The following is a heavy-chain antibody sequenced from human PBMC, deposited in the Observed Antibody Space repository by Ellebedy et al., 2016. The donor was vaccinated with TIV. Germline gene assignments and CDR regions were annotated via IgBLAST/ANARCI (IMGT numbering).Heavy chain of an antibody. CDR1: GGSFGGYY. CDR2: INHNGST. J-gene: IGHJ4*02. D-gene: IGHD2-21*01. V-gene: IGHV4-34*01. CDR3: ARSLWWLRYFDY. Sequence: MPSETLSLTCAVYGGSFGGYYWSWIRQPPGKGLEWIGEINHNGSTKYNPSLKGRVTISVDTSKNQFSLQLSSVTAADTALYYCARSLWWLRYFDYWGQGTLVTVSS.